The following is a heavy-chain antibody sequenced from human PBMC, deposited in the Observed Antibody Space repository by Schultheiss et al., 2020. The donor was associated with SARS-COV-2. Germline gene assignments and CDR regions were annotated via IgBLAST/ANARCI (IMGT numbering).Heavy chain of an antibody. D-gene: IGHD4-17*01. V-gene: IGHV3-23*01. CDR1: GFTFSSYG. J-gene: IGHJ4*02. Sequence: GGSLRLSCAASGFTFSSYGMHWVRQAPGEGLQWVSAISGSGGSTYYADSVKGRFTISRDNSKNTLYLQMNSLRAEDTAVYYCARVSRFRVYGDYAHFDYWGQGTLVTVSS. CDR3: ARVSRFRVYGDYAHFDY. CDR2: ISGSGGST.